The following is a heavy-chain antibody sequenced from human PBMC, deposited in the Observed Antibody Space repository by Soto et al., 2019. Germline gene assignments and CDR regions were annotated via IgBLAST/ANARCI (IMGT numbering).Heavy chain of an antibody. CDR2: IYYSGST. D-gene: IGHD6-19*01. V-gene: IGHV4-61*01. J-gene: IGHJ6*02. Sequence: SETLSLTCTVSGGSVSSGSYYWSWIRQPPGKGLEWIGYIYYSGSTNYNPSLKSRVTISVDTSKNQFSLKLSSVTAADTAVYYCAVSTAKHPYVAVAGPQYYYYGMDVWGQGTTVTVSS. CDR3: AVSTAKHPYVAVAGPQYYYYGMDV. CDR1: GGSVSSGSYY.